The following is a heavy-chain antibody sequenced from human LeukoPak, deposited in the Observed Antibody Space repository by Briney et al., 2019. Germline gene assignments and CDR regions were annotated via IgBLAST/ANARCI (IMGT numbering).Heavy chain of an antibody. CDR2: ISWNSGSI. Sequence: GGSLRLSCAASGFTFEDYAMHWVRQAPGKGLEWVSGISWNSGSIGYADSVKGRFTISRDNAKNSLYLQMNSLRAEDTALYYCAKDLLLGAFDIWGQGTMVTVSS. D-gene: IGHD2/OR15-2a*01. J-gene: IGHJ3*02. V-gene: IGHV3-9*01. CDR1: GFTFEDYA. CDR3: AKDLLLGAFDI.